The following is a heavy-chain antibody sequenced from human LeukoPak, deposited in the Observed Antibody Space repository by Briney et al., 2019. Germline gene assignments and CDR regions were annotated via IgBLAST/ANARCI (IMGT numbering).Heavy chain of an antibody. CDR3: ASITYGSGSYYVFDY. V-gene: IGHV4-30-4*01. J-gene: IGHJ4*02. D-gene: IGHD3-10*01. Sequence: SETLSLTCTVSGGSISSGDYYWSWIRQPPGKGLEWIGYIYYSGSTYYNPSLKSRVIISVDTSKNQFSPKLSSVTAADTAVYYCASITYGSGSYYVFDYWGQGTLVTVSS. CDR1: GGSISSGDYY. CDR2: IYYSGST.